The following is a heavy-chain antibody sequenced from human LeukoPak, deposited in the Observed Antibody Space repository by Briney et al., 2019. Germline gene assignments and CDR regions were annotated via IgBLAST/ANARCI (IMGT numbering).Heavy chain of an antibody. Sequence: SLILSCEASGFSFTNFAIAWVRQPPGRGLEWVAGISGIGDNTFYTDSVKGRFTVSRDNSRNTLFLLLTTLRAEDTAVYYCARLPYCGSDCYPNWFDHWGQGTQVTVSS. CDR2: ISGIGDNT. J-gene: IGHJ5*02. V-gene: IGHV3-23*01. D-gene: IGHD2-21*02. CDR3: ARLPYCGSDCYPNWFDH. CDR1: GFSFTNFA.